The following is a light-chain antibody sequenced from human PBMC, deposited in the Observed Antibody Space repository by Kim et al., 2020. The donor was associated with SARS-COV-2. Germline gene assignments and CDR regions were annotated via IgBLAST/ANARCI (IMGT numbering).Light chain of an antibody. Sequence: EIVLTQSPATLSVSPGERATLSCRASQSVRSNLAWYQQKPGQVPRLLIYGVSTRATGFPARFSGSGSGTEFTLTISSLQSEDFAVYYCQQYNDWPLTFGQGTKLE. CDR2: GVS. CDR1: QSVRSN. CDR3: QQYNDWPLT. J-gene: IGKJ2*01. V-gene: IGKV3-15*01.